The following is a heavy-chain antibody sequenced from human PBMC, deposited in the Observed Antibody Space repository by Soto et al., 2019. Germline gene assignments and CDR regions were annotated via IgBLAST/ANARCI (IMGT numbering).Heavy chain of an antibody. CDR2: INHSGST. CDR3: ARGPPIVATRDNWFDP. CDR1: GGSFSGYY. D-gene: IGHD5-12*01. J-gene: IGHJ5*02. V-gene: IGHV4-34*01. Sequence: SETLSLTCAVYGGSFSGYYWSWIRQPPGKGLEWIGEINHSGSTNYNPSLKSRVTISVDTSKNQFSLKLSSVTAADTAVYYCARGPPIVATRDNWFDPWGQGTLVTSPQ.